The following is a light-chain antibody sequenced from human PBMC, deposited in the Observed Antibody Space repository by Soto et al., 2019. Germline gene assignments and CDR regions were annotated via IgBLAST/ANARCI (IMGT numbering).Light chain of an antibody. CDR3: QQRHSYPIT. CDR1: QGISNY. CDR2: TAS. V-gene: IGKV1-9*01. Sequence: DRPVTQSAASLSASVGDRVTITWRASQGISNYLAWYQQKPGKAPNLLIHTASSLQTGVPSRFSGSGSGTEFTLTISSLQTEDFETYYCQQRHSYPITFGQGTRLEIK. J-gene: IGKJ5*01.